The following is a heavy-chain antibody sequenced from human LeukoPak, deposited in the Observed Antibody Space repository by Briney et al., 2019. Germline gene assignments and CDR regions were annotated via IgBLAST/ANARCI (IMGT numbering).Heavy chain of an antibody. Sequence: GGSLRLSCAASGFTFSSYWMSWVRQAPGKGLEWVANIKKDGSEKYYVDSVKGRFTISRDNAKKSLYLQMNSLRADDTAVYYCARHLSGVTGYTYGRGIDYWGQGTLVTVSS. J-gene: IGHJ4*02. D-gene: IGHD5-18*01. CDR1: GFTFSSYW. V-gene: IGHV3-7*01. CDR2: IKKDGSEK. CDR3: ARHLSGVTGYTYGRGIDY.